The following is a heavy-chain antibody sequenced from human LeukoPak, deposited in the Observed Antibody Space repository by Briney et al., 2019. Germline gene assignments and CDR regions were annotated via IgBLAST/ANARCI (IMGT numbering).Heavy chain of an antibody. V-gene: IGHV3-30-3*01. J-gene: IGHJ6*02. CDR2: ISYDGSNK. D-gene: IGHD5-18*01. CDR1: GFTFSSYA. Sequence: PGGSLRLSCAASGFTFSSYAMHWVRQAPGKGLEWVAVISYDGSNKYYADSVKGRFTISRDNSKNTLYLQMNSLRAEDTAVYYCAREVWILSPYGMDVWGQGTTVTVSS. CDR3: AREVWILSPYGMDV.